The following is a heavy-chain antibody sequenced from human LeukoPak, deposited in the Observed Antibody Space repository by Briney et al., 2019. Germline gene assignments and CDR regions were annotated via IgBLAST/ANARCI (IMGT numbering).Heavy chain of an antibody. CDR2: IYYSGST. CDR3: ARDGDTAMHLGRFDY. CDR1: GGSISSYY. D-gene: IGHD5-18*01. V-gene: IGHV4-59*13. Sequence: SETLSLTCTVSGGSISSYYWSWIRQPPGKGLEWIGYIYYSGSTNYNPSLKSRVTISVDTSKNQFSLKLSYVTAADTAVYYCARDGDTAMHLGRFDYWGQGTLVTVSS. J-gene: IGHJ4*02.